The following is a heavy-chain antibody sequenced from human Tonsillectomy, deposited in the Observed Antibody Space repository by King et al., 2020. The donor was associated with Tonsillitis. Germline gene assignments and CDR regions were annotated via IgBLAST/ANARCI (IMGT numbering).Heavy chain of an antibody. Sequence: QLVQSGGGLVQPGVSLRLSCTASDFTFSAYSMNWVRLAPGRGLEWLSYINTDSTTIYYADSVKGRFTISRDNAKNSLYLQMNSLRPEDTAVYYCAGDNGISVWFDPCGQGTLVTVSS. J-gene: IGHJ5*02. CDR3: AGDNGISVWFDP. D-gene: IGHD2-8*01. CDR2: INTDSTTI. V-gene: IGHV3-48*01. CDR1: DFTFSAYS.